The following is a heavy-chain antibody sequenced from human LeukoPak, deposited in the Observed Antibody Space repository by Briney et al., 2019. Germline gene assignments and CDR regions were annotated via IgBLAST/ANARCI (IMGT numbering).Heavy chain of an antibody. Sequence: GGSLRLSCTASGFVFDEHGMTWVRQVPGKGLEWVSGINWSGKSTSYGDPVRGRFTISRDNAKNSLSLQMDSLRAEDTALYYCARAPITSPFYFDYWGHGTLVTVSS. D-gene: IGHD2-2*01. CDR1: GFVFDEHG. CDR3: ARAPITSPFYFDY. CDR2: INWSGKST. V-gene: IGHV3-20*04. J-gene: IGHJ4*01.